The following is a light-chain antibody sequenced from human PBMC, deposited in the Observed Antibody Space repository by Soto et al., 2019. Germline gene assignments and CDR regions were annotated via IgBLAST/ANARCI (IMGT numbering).Light chain of an antibody. CDR1: SSDVGGYNY. CDR2: EVS. J-gene: IGLJ2*01. V-gene: IGLV2-14*01. CDR3: SSCTGSSTLV. Sequence: QSALTQPASVSGSPGQSITISCTGTSSDVGGYNYVSWYQQHPGKAPKLMIYEVSNRPSGVSNRFSGSKSGNTASLTISGLQAEDEADYYCSSCTGSSTLVFGGGTKPTVL.